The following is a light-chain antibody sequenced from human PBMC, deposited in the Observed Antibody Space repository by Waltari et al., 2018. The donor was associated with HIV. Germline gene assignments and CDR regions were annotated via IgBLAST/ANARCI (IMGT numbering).Light chain of an antibody. CDR2: DPH. CDR1: SRDVGGYNF. CDR3: SSYAGSFNLL. V-gene: IGLV2-11*01. J-gene: IGLJ2*01. Sequence: QSALTQPRSVSGSPGQSVTISCTGSSRDVGGYNFVSWYQQHPGKAPKLVIYDPHVRPSGVPYRFLCPKSGDTSSLTISGLQAVYEADCYCSSYAGSFNLLVGGGTRLTVL.